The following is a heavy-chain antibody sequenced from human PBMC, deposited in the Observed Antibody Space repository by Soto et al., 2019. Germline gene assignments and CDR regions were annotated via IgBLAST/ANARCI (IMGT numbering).Heavy chain of an antibody. D-gene: IGHD3-3*01. J-gene: IGHJ6*03. V-gene: IGHV1-46*01. Sequence: ASVKVSCKASGYTYTSYYMHWVRQAPGQGLERMGIINPSGGSRYYVQKFQGRVTMTTNTSTTTAYMELSSLTSEDTAVYYCARGLLEDRHPIFGVVLTTPQFYYMDVWGEGTTVTVSS. CDR2: INPSGGSR. CDR3: ARGLLEDRHPIFGVVLTTPQFYYMDV. CDR1: GYTYTSYY.